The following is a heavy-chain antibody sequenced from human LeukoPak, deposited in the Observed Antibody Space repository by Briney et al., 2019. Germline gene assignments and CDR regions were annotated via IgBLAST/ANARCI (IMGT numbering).Heavy chain of an antibody. Sequence: GGSLRLSCAASGFTFSNNWMSCVRQAPGKGLECVANIKKDGSEKYYINSVKGRFTISRDNAKNSVFLQMNSLRAGDTALYYCVKDAGTAWGQGTLVTVSS. J-gene: IGHJ5*02. D-gene: IGHD2-8*02. CDR1: GFTFSNNW. CDR3: VKDAGTA. V-gene: IGHV3-7*01. CDR2: IKKDGSEK.